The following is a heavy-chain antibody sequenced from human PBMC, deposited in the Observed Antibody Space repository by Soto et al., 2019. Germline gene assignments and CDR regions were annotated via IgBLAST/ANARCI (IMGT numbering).Heavy chain of an antibody. D-gene: IGHD3-22*01. J-gene: IGHJ4*02. CDR2: VSTNDDRT. V-gene: IGHV1-18*01. CDR3: ARELNTESSAYYSFAY. Sequence: QVQLVQSGPEVKMPGASVKVSCKTSGYIFTAYGLAWLRQAPGQRPEWMGWVSTNDDRTNYAQKFQGRVTMTTDRSTTTTCMEWRSLRPDDTAVYYCARELNTESSAYYSFAYWGQRTLVTVSS. CDR1: GYIFTAYG.